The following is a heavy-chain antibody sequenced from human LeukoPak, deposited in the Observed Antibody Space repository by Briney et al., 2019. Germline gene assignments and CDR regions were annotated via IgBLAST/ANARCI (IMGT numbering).Heavy chain of an antibody. J-gene: IGHJ6*03. Sequence: SETLSLTCTISGGSISSYYWSWIRQPPGKGLEWIGYIYYSGSTNNNPSIKSRVTIAVDTSKNQFSLNLRSVTAVDTAVYYCARVEEGYGSGRRENYYYYYMDVWGKGTTVTISS. CDR3: ARVEEGYGSGRRENYYYYYMDV. CDR2: IYYSGST. CDR1: GGSISSYY. D-gene: IGHD3-10*01. V-gene: IGHV4-59*01.